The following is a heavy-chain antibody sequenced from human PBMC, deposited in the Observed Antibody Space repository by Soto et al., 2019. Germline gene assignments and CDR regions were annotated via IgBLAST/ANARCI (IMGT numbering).Heavy chain of an antibody. J-gene: IGHJ4*02. CDR1: GASISSSY. CDR3: VRVPDY. CDR2: IYNSGST. Sequence: PSETLSLTCTVSGASISSSYWSWIRQPPGKGLEWIGYIYNSGSTTYNPSLKSRVTVSVDTSKNQFSLKLSSVTAADTAVYYCVRVPDYWGQGTLVTVSS. V-gene: IGHV4-59*12.